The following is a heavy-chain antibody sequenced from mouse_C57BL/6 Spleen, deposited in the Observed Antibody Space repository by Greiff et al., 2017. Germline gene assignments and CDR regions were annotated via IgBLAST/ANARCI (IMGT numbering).Heavy chain of an antibody. J-gene: IGHJ2*01. D-gene: IGHD1-1*01. CDR3: ARERSYYFDGYLDY. CDR2: IYPDDGDT. V-gene: IGHV1-26*01. Sequence: VQLQQSGPELVKPGASVKISCKASGYAFTDYWMNWVKQRHGKGLEWIGQIYPDDGDTSYNRKFKGKATLTVDKSSSTAYMDLSSLTSEDSAVSYCARERSYYFDGYLDYWGQGTTLTVSS. CDR1: GYAFTDYW.